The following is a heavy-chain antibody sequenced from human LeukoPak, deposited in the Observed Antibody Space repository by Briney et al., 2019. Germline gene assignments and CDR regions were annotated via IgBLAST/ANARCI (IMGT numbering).Heavy chain of an antibody. CDR2: VNSDGSST. J-gene: IGHJ4*02. D-gene: IGHD3-10*01. Sequence: PGGSLRLSCSASGYTFSDYWMHWVRQVPGKGPVWVSRVNSDGSSTAYADSVKGRFSISRDNSKNTLYLQMNSLRAEDTAVYYCARDLPLRFGELSRRWGQGTLVTVSS. CDR3: ARDLPLRFGELSRR. CDR1: GYTFSDYW. V-gene: IGHV3-74*03.